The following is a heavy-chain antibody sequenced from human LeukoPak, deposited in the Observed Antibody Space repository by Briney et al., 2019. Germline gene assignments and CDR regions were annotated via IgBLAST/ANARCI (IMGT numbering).Heavy chain of an antibody. Sequence: SVKVSCKASGGTFSSYAISWVRQAPGQGLEWMGGIIPIFGTANYAQKFQGRVTITADESTSTAYMELSSLRSEDTAVYYCARVRHYYGSGPMGWFDPWGQGTLVTVSS. V-gene: IGHV1-69*13. CDR1: GGTFSSYA. CDR3: ARVRHYYGSGPMGWFDP. D-gene: IGHD3-10*01. CDR2: IIPIFGTA. J-gene: IGHJ5*02.